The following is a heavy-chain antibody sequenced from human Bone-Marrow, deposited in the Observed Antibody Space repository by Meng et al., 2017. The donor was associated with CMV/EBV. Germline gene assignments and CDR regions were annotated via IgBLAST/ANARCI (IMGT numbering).Heavy chain of an antibody. V-gene: IGHV1-2*02. J-gene: IGHJ4*02. Sequence: ASVKVSCKASGGTFSSYAISWVRQAPGQGLEWMGWINPNSGGTNYAQKFQGRVTMTRDTSISTAYMELSRLRSDGTAVYYCARVILEWLPYFDYWGQGTLVTVSS. CDR1: GGTFSSYA. CDR3: ARVILEWLPYFDY. CDR2: INPNSGGT. D-gene: IGHD3-3*01.